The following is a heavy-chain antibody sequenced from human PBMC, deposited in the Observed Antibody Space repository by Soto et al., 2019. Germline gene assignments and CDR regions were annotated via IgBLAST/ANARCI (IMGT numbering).Heavy chain of an antibody. CDR3: TREQSDDNYFDP. J-gene: IGHJ5*02. CDR1: GAALSSGGYF. V-gene: IGHV4-61*08. D-gene: IGHD6-19*01. CDR2: IYYSGGT. Sequence: SETLSLTCTVSGAALSSGGYFCTWVRQPPGKGLEWLGYIYYSGGTNYNPSLKSRVTISLDKSKSQFSLRLISVTAADTAVYYCTREQSDDNYFDPWGQGTLVPAPQ.